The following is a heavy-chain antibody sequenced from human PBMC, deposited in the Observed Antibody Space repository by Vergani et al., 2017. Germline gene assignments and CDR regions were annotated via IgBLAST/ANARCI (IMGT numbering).Heavy chain of an antibody. D-gene: IGHD4-17*01. J-gene: IGHJ6*02. CDR3: AKGAKPGFTVTTTYYGMDV. CDR1: GFTFDDYA. V-gene: IGHV3-9*03. Sequence: EVQLVESGGGLVQPGRSLRLSCAASGFTFDDYAMHWVRQAPGKGLEWVSGISWNSGSIGYADSVKGRFTISRDNAKNSLYLQMNSLRAEDMALYYCAKGAKPGFTVTTTYYGMDVWGQGP. CDR2: ISWNSGSI.